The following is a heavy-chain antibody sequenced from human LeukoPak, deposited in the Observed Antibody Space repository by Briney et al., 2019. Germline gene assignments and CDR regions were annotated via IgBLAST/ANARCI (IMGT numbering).Heavy chain of an antibody. CDR1: GYTFTSYY. CDR2: INTSGGCT. CDR3: ARDLGSDNAKSVFNI. J-gene: IGHJ3*02. Sequence: ASVRVSXKASGYTFTSYYMHWVRQAPGKGLEWVGIINTSGGCTSYAQYFKGRFTMTRDTSEDSVYMELISLTSEDTAVYYCARDLGSDNAKSVFNIGGQGTMVTVSS. D-gene: IGHD3-16*01. V-gene: IGHV1-46*01.